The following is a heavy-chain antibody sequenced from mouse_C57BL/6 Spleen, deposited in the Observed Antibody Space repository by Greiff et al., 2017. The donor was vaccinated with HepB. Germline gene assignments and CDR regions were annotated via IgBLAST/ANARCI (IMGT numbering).Heavy chain of an antibody. J-gene: IGHJ3*01. D-gene: IGHD2-4*01. CDR3: ARSDYDYDGWFAY. Sequence: QVQLQQPGAELVRPGSSVKLSCKASGYTFTSYWMDWVKQRPGQGLEWIGNIYPSDSETHYNQKFKDKATLTVDKSSSTAYMQLSSLTSEDSAVYYCARSDYDYDGWFAYWGQGTLVTVSA. V-gene: IGHV1-61*01. CDR1: GYTFTSYW. CDR2: IYPSDSET.